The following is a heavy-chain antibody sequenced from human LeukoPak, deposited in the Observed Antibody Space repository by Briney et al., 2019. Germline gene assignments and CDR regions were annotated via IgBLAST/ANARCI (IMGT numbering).Heavy chain of an antibody. Sequence: GGSLRLSCAASGFTFSSYAMNWVRQAPGKGLEWVSAIGGNTYYADSVKGRFTASRDISRNTIYLQMNSLGAEDTAVYYCASDPARDYYDTSGYFRWVDYWGQGTLVTVSS. CDR3: ASDPARDYYDTSGYFRWVDY. CDR2: IGGNT. J-gene: IGHJ4*02. D-gene: IGHD3-22*01. CDR1: GFTFSSYA. V-gene: IGHV3-23*01.